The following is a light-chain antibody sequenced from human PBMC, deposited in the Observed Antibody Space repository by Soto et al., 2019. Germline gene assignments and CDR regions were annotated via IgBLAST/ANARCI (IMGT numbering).Light chain of an antibody. V-gene: IGKV3-15*01. CDR3: QQYDKTVPPVT. CDR2: GAS. Sequence: DIILTQSPAIVSVSPGERATLSCRASRSVSTNLAWYQHKHGQAPRLPIYGASTRVTDIPPRFSGSGSGTEFTLTITYLKFDDFGVYYCQQYDKTVPPVTFGGGTKVEI. J-gene: IGKJ4*01. CDR1: RSVSTN.